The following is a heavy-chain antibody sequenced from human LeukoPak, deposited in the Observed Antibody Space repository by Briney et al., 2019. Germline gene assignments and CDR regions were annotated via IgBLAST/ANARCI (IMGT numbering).Heavy chain of an antibody. J-gene: IGHJ4*02. V-gene: IGHV3-7*01. Sequence: GGSLRLSCEASGFTFSRYWMSWVRQAPGKGLEWVANIKQDGSEKYYVDSVKGRFTISRDYSKNTLYLQMNSLRAEDTAVYYCARESESCDSSGSTFGYWGQGTLVTVSS. D-gene: IGHD3-22*01. CDR3: ARESESCDSSGSTFGY. CDR2: IKQDGSEK. CDR1: GFTFSRYW.